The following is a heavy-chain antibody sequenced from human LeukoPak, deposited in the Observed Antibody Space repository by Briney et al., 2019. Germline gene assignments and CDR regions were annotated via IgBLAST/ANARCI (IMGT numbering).Heavy chain of an antibody. D-gene: IGHD7-27*01. V-gene: IGHV3-23*01. Sequence: GGSLRLSCAASGFTFSSNAMSWVRQAPGKGLEWVSTISDSGASTYYADSVKGRFTISRDNSKNTMYLQMSSLKVEDMAVYYCALGAISDYWGQGTLVTVSS. CDR2: ISDSGAST. CDR1: GFTFSSNA. J-gene: IGHJ4*02. CDR3: ALGAISDY.